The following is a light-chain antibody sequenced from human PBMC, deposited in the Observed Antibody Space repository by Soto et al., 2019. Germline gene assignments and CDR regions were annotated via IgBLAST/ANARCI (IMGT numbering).Light chain of an antibody. Sequence: EIVLTQSPGTLSFSPGERATLSCRASQSVSSSYLAWYQQTPGQAPRLLIYGASSRATGIPDRFSGSGSGTDFTLTISGLEPEDFAVYYCQEYGSSTGYTFGQGTKLEIK. J-gene: IGKJ2*01. CDR1: QSVSSSY. CDR3: QEYGSSTGYT. CDR2: GAS. V-gene: IGKV3-20*01.